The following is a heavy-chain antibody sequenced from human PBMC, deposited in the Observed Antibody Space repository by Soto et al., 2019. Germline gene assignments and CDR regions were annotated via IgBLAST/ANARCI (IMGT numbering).Heavy chain of an antibody. J-gene: IGHJ4*02. CDR3: ARRDGDFVDY. V-gene: IGHV1-69*04. CDR1: GYTFTSYA. Sequence: SVKVSCKASGYTFTSYAMHWVRQAPGQGLEWMGRINPIIGNANYAQKFQGRVTITADKSTSTAYMELSSLRSEDTAVYYCARRDGDFVDYWGQGTLVTVSS. CDR2: INPIIGNA. D-gene: IGHD4-17*01.